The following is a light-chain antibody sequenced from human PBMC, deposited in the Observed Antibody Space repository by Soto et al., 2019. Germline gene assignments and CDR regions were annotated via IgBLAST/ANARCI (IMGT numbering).Light chain of an antibody. CDR1: RSISSW. J-gene: IGKJ1*01. V-gene: IGKV1-39*01. Sequence: DIQMTQSPSSLSASVGDRVTITCRASRSISSWLAWYQQKPGKAPKLLIYDASSLQSWVPSRFSGSGSGTDFTLTISSLQPEDFATYYCQQSYSSPWTFGQGTKVDIK. CDR3: QQSYSSPWT. CDR2: DAS.